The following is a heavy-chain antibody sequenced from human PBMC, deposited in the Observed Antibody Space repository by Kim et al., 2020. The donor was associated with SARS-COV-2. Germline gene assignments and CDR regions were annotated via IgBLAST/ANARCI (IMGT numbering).Heavy chain of an antibody. D-gene: IGHD5-18*01. J-gene: IGHJ6*02. V-gene: IGHV4-34*01. Sequence: SETLSLTCAVYGGSFSGYYWSWIRQPPGKGLEWIGEINHSGSTNYNPSLKSRVTISVDTSKNQFPFKLSSVTAADTAVYYCARNRRLYSYNYYFGMDVWGQGTTVTVSS. CDR3: ARNRRLYSYNYYFGMDV. CDR1: GGSFSGYY. CDR2: INHSGST.